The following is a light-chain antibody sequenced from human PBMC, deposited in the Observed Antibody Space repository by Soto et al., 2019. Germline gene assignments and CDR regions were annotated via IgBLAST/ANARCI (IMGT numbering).Light chain of an antibody. CDR1: SSDVGAYDF. CDR3: SSYTTRSTLV. CDR2: DVT. V-gene: IGLV2-14*01. Sequence: QSALTQPASVSGSPGQSITISCTGTSSDVGAYDFVSWYQHYPGKAPKLVTFDVTHRPPGISDRFSCTKSANTASLTIAGLPAEDEAFYYCSSYTTRSTLVFGGGTKLTVL. J-gene: IGLJ2*01.